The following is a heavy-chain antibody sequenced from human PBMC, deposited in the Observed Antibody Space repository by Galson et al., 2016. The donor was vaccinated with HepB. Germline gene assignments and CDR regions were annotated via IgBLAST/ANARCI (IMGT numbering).Heavy chain of an antibody. D-gene: IGHD1-1*01. Sequence: SLRLSCAASGFSFSSYTFNWVRQAPGKGLEWVSSISPSSRYIYYADSLKGRFTISRDNAKNPLYLQMNSLRADDTGVYFCARDQEQLADPDYYYYYALDVWGQGTPVTVSS. CDR2: ISPSSRYI. V-gene: IGHV3-21*01. CDR3: ARDQEQLADPDYYYYYALDV. J-gene: IGHJ6*02. CDR1: GFSFSSYT.